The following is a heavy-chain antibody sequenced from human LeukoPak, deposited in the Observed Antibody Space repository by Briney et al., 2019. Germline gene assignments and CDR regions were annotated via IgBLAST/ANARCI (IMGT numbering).Heavy chain of an antibody. J-gene: IGHJ4*02. CDR1: EFTFSNYG. Sequence: GGSLRLSCAASEFTFSNYGINWARQAPGKGLEWLSHITGSGDMTHYANSVKGRFTISRDNAKSSLFLQMNSLRAEDTAVYYCARENVVGTGGFDYWGQGTLVTVSS. D-gene: IGHD2-21*01. V-gene: IGHV3-48*01. CDR2: ITGSGDMT. CDR3: ARENVVGTGGFDY.